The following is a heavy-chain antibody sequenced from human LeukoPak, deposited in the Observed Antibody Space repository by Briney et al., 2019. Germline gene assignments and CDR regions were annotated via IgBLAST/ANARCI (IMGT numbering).Heavy chain of an antibody. D-gene: IGHD3-22*01. CDR1: GDSVSSNSAT. V-gene: IGHV6-1*01. Sequence: SQTLSLTCTISGDSVSSNSATWIWIRQSPSRGLEWLGRTYYTSKWYNDYAVSVKGRISVNPDTSKNQFSLQLSSVTAADTAVYYCARGSGYYSDSGGNYYFDYWGQGTLVTVSS. CDR2: TYYTSKWYN. J-gene: IGHJ4*02. CDR3: ARGSGYYSDSGGNYYFDY.